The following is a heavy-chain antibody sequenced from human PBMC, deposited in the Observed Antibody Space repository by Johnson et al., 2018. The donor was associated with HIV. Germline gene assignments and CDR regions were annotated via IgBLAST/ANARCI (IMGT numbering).Heavy chain of an antibody. CDR3: ARDQRHIAAAGPPDAFDI. V-gene: IGHV3-20*04. J-gene: IGHJ3*02. Sequence: VQLVESGGGVVRPGGSLRLSCAASRITVSSNYMTWVRQAPGKGLEWVSGINWNGGSTGYADSVKGRFTISRDNAKNSLYLQMNSLRAEDTAVYYCARDQRHIAAAGPPDAFDIWGQGTVVTVSP. CDR2: INWNGGST. CDR1: RITVSSNY. D-gene: IGHD6-13*01.